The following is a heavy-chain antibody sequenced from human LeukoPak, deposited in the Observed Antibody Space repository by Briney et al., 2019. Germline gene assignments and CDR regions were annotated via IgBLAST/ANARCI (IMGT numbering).Heavy chain of an antibody. CDR1: GYSFTSYW. V-gene: IGHV5-51*01. Sequence: GESLKISCKGSGYSFTSYWIGWVRQMPGKGLEWMGIIYPGDSDTRYSPSFQGQVTISADKSISTAYLQWSSLKASDTAMYYCARRRQRGYSYGRGPDAFDIWGQGTMVTVSS. J-gene: IGHJ3*02. CDR3: ARRRQRGYSYGRGPDAFDI. D-gene: IGHD5-18*01. CDR2: IYPGDSDT.